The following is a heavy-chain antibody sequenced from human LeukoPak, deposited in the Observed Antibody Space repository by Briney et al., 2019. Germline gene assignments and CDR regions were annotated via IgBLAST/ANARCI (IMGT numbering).Heavy chain of an antibody. Sequence: SETLSLTCTVSGGSISSGGYYWGWIRQHLGKGLEWIGYISSSGGTYYNPSLKSRVSTSIDTSKDQFSLKLNSVTAADTAVYYCARYDYGGNNWFDPWGQGTLVTVSS. D-gene: IGHD4-17*01. V-gene: IGHV4-31*03. CDR1: GGSISSGGYY. J-gene: IGHJ5*02. CDR2: ISSSGGT. CDR3: ARYDYGGNNWFDP.